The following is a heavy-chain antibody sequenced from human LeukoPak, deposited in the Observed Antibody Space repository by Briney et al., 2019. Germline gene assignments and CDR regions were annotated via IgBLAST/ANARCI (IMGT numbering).Heavy chain of an antibody. CDR2: ISAYNGNT. J-gene: IGHJ6*02. V-gene: IGHV1-18*01. D-gene: IGHD6-13*01. CDR1: GYTFTSYG. Sequence: ASVKVSCKASGYTFTSYGISWVRQAPGQGLEWMGWISAYNGNTNYAQKFQGRVTITADESTSTAYMELSSLRSEDTAVYYCVRLMGSSWYRDYYYYGMDVWGQGTTVTVSS. CDR3: VRLMGSSWYRDYYYYGMDV.